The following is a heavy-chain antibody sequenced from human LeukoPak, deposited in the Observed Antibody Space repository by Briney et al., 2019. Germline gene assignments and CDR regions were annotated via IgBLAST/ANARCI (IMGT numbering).Heavy chain of an antibody. CDR1: GYTFTSYY. Sequence: GASVSVSCKASGYTFTSYYMHWVRQAPGQGLEWMGIINPSGGSTSYADSVKGRFTISRDNAKNTLYVQMNSLRAEDTAVYYCARDYDRYYMDVWGKGTTVTVSS. D-gene: IGHD3-3*01. CDR2: INPSGGST. V-gene: IGHV1-46*04. CDR3: ARDYDRYYMDV. J-gene: IGHJ6*03.